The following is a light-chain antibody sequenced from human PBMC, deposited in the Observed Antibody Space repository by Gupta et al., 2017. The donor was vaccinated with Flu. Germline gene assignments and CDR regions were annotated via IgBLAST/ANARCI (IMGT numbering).Light chain of an antibody. V-gene: IGKV1-39*01. CDR1: QSISSY. J-gene: IGKJ3*01. CDR2: AAS. Sequence: SSLSASVGDRVTITCRASQSISSYLNWYQQKLGQAPKLLIYAASSLQSGVPSRFSGSGYGTDXTLTISXLQHEDFAAYYCQQSYSTRGFTFGXGTKVDIK. CDR3: QQSYSTRGFT.